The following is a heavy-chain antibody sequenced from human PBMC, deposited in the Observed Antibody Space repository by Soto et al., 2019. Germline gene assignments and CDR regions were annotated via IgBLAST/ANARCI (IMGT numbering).Heavy chain of an antibody. CDR2: ISGSGGRT. D-gene: IGHD2-2*01. CDR1: GFTFSIYA. CDR3: AKEVVVESPGRSQYYYYGLDV. V-gene: IGHV3-23*01. J-gene: IGHJ6*02. Sequence: EVHLLESGGGLVQPGGSLRLSCAASGFTFSIYAMSWVRQAPGKGLEWLSGISGSGGRTYYADSVKGRFTMSRDNSKKTLYLQMNSLRAEDTAVYYCAKEVVVESPGRSQYYYYGLDVWGQGTTVTVSS.